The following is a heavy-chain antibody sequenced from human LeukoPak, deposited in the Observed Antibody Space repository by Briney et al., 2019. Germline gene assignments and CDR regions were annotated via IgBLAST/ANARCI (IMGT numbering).Heavy chain of an antibody. CDR2: IKSKTDGGTT. D-gene: IGHD3-16*01. J-gene: IGHJ4*02. Sequence: GGSLRLSCVVSGHTFSDAWVSWVRQAPGRGLEWVGRIKSKTDGGTTDYAAPVKGRFTISRDDSKNTLYLQMNSLKTEDTAVYYCTTHREYDYPKGRDYWGQGTLVTVSS. CDR1: GHTFSDAW. CDR3: TTHREYDYPKGRDY. V-gene: IGHV3-15*01.